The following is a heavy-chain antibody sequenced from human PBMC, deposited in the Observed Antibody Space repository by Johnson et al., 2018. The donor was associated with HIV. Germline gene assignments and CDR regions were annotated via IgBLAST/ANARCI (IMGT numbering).Heavy chain of an antibody. Sequence: VQLVESGGVVVQPGGSLRLSCAASGFTFDDYTMHWVRQGPGKGLEWVSLISWDGGSTYYADSVKGRFTISRDNSKNSLYLQMNSLRAEATALYYCAKGMGGLGSTGGVVGAFESWGQGTMVTVSS. CDR2: ISWDGGST. CDR3: AKGMGGLGSTGGVVGAFES. CDR1: GFTFDDYT. J-gene: IGHJ3*02. D-gene: IGHD2-8*02. V-gene: IGHV3-43D*03.